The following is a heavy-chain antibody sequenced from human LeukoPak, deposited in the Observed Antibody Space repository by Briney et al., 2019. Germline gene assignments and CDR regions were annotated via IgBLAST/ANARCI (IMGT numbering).Heavy chain of an antibody. D-gene: IGHD4-11*01. V-gene: IGHV1-2*02. CDR2: INPNSGNT. Sequence: ASVKVSCKASGYTFTAFYMHWVRQAPGQGLEWMGWINPNSGNTNYAQKFQGRVTMTRDTSISTAYMELSSLTSDDTALYYCATKGATTAAEYFHHWGQGTLVNVSS. CDR3: ATKGATTAAEYFHH. J-gene: IGHJ1*01. CDR1: GYTFTAFY.